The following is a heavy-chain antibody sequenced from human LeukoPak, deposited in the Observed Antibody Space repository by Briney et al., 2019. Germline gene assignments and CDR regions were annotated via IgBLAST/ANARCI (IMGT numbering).Heavy chain of an antibody. CDR2: VRNKANSYIT. J-gene: IGHJ2*01. CDR1: GFTFSDHY. CDR3: GRIRGSYLHGYFDL. V-gene: IGHV3-72*01. D-gene: IGHD1-26*01. Sequence: GGSLRLSCAASGFTFSDHYMDWVRQAPGKGLEWVGRVRNKANSYITMYAASVKGRFTISRNDSENSLYLQMNSLKTEDTAVYYCGRIRGSYLHGYFDLWGRGTLVTVSS.